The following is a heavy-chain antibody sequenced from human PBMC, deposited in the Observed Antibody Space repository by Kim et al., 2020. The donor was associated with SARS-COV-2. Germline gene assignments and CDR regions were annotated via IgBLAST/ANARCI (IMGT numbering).Heavy chain of an antibody. V-gene: IGHV3-21*01. J-gene: IGHJ6*02. D-gene: IGHD4-17*01. CDR3: AREGPYGDNSYYYYYGMDV. CDR2: ISSSSSYI. Sequence: GGSLRLSCAASGFTFSSYSMNWVRQAPGKGLEWVSSISSSSSYIYYADSVKGRFTISRDNAKNSLYLQMNSLRAEDTAVYYCAREGPYGDNSYYYYYGMDVWGQRTTVTVSS. CDR1: GFTFSSYS.